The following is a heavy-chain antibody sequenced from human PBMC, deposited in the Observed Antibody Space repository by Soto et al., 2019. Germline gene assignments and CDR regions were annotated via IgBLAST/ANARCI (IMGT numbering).Heavy chain of an antibody. CDR2: IIPIFGTA. D-gene: IGHD4-4*01. V-gene: IGHV1-69*13. CDR3: ARELQGLYYFDY. J-gene: IGHJ4*02. CDR1: GGTFSSYA. Sequence: SVKVSCKASGGTFSSYAISWVRQAPGQGLEWMGGIIPIFGTANYAQKFQGRVTSTADESTSTAYMELSSLRSEDTAVYYCARELQGLYYFDYWGLGTLVTVS.